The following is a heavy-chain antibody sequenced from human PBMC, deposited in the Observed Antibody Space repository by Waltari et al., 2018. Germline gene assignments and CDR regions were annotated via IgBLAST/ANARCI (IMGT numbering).Heavy chain of an antibody. V-gene: IGHV4-38-2*01. CDR3: ARAKTGYCSGGTCYSTFDI. D-gene: IGHD2-15*01. CDR1: GYSISSGYY. Sequence: QVQLQESGPGLVKPSETLSPTCAVSGYSISSGYYWGCIRHPPGNRLEWIGSYYHGGSTYYNPSLKSRVTISVDPSNNQFSLKLTSVTAADTAVYYCARAKTGYCSGGTCYSTFDIWGQGTMVTVSS. J-gene: IGHJ3*02. CDR2: YYHGGST.